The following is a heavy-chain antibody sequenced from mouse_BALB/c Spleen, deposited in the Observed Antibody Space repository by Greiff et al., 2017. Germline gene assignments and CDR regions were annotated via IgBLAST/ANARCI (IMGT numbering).Heavy chain of an antibody. Sequence: QVQLQQPGAELVMPGASVKMSCKASGYTFTDYWMHWVKQRPGQGLEWIGAIDTSDSYTSYNQKFKGKATLTVDESSSTAYMQLSSLTSEDSAVYYCARRAYYGSSFFDYWGQGTTPTVSS. J-gene: IGHJ2*01. D-gene: IGHD1-1*01. CDR3: ARRAYYGSSFFDY. V-gene: IGHV1-69*01. CDR1: GYTFTDYW. CDR2: IDTSDSYT.